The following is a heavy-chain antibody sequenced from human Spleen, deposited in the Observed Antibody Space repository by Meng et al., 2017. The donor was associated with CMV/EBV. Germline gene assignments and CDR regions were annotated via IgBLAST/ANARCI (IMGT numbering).Heavy chain of an antibody. CDR2: ISAYNDNT. V-gene: IGHV1-18*01. Sequence: ASVKVSCKASGYPFTSYGISWVRQAPGQGLEWMGWISAYNDNTNYAQKFQGRVTMTTDTSTSTVYMELRRLRSDDTAVYYCAVGDSSGYYSLDAFHIWGQGTRVTVSS. J-gene: IGHJ3*02. CDR1: GYPFTSYG. CDR3: AVGDSSGYYSLDAFHI. D-gene: IGHD3-22*01.